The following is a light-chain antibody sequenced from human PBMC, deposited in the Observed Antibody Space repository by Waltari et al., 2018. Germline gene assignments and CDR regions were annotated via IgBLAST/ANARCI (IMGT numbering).Light chain of an antibody. CDR3: QQCYTTPYS. CDR2: WAS. CDR1: QSVLYSSNNKNY. J-gene: IGKJ2*03. V-gene: IGKV4-1*01. Sequence: DIVMTQSPDSLAVSLGERATINCKSSQSVLYSSNNKNYLAWYQQKPGQPPKLLIYWASTRESGVPDRFSGSGSGTDFTLTINNPQAEDVAIYYCQQCYTTPYSFGRGTNLHI.